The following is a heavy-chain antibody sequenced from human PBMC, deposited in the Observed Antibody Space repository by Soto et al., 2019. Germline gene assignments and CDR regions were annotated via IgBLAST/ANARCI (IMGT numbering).Heavy chain of an antibody. CDR2: IDPSDSQT. CDR3: ARQIYDSDTGPNFQYYFDS. Sequence: GESLKISCQGSGYGFAGYWITWVRQKPGKGLEWMGRIDPSDSQTYYSPSFRGHVTISATKSITTVFLQWSSLRASDTAMYYCARQIYDSDTGPNFQYYFDSWGQGTPVTSPQ. CDR1: GYGFAGYW. D-gene: IGHD3-22*01. J-gene: IGHJ4*02. V-gene: IGHV5-10-1*01.